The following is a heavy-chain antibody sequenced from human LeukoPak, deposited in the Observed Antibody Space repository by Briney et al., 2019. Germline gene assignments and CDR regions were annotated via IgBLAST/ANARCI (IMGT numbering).Heavy chain of an antibody. CDR2: ISISGTK. J-gene: IGHJ4*02. V-gene: IGHV1-46*01. CDR3: AKDSGAYRPDY. CDR1: GYTFTSYN. D-gene: IGHD2-2*01. Sequence: ASVTVSCKASGYTFTSYNMRWVRHAPGQGLEWMGEISISGTKTYAQKYQARVSMTRDTSTSTVNMELSDLRSEDTAVYHCAKDSGAYRPDYWGQGNLLTVSS.